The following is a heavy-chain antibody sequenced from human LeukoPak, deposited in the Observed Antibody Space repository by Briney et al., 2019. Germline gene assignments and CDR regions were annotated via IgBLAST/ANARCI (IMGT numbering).Heavy chain of an antibody. J-gene: IGHJ4*02. CDR3: AKDLDCSSTSCYPDY. V-gene: IGHV3-23*01. CDR2: ISGSGGST. D-gene: IGHD2-2*01. CDR1: GFTSSSYA. Sequence: PGGSLRLSCAASGFTSSSYAMSWVRQAPGKGLEWVSAISGSGGSTYYADSVKGRFTISRDNSKNTLYLQMNSLRAEDTAVYYCAKDLDCSSTSCYPDYWGQGTLVTVSS.